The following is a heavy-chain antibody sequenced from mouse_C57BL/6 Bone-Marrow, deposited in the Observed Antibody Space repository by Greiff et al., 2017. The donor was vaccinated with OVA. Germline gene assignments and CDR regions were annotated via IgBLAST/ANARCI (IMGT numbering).Heavy chain of an antibody. D-gene: IGHD1-1*01. CDR2: IYPGSGNT. V-gene: IGHV1-76*01. J-gene: IGHJ3*01. CDR1: GYTFTDYY. Sequence: QVQLKESGAELVRPGASVKLSCKASGYTFTDYYINWVKQRPGQGLEWIARIYPGSGNTYYNEKFKGKTTLTAEKSSSTAYMQLSSLTSEDSAVYFCAREGTTVAPFAYWGQGTLVTVSA. CDR3: AREGTTVAPFAY.